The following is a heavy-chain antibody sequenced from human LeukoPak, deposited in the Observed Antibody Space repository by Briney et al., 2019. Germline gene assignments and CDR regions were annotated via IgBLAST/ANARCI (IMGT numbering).Heavy chain of an antibody. D-gene: IGHD3-16*02. CDR3: AHSYVWGSYRPPDAFDI. CDR1: GFSVSTSGVG. CDR2: IYWDDDK. Sequence: SGPTLGKPTQTLTLTCTFPGFSVSTSGVGVGWNRQRPGKALEWLALIYWDDDKRYSPSLKSRLTITKDTSKDQVVLTMTNMDPVDTATYYCAHSYVWGSYRPPDAFDIRGQGTMVTVSS. J-gene: IGHJ3*02. V-gene: IGHV2-5*02.